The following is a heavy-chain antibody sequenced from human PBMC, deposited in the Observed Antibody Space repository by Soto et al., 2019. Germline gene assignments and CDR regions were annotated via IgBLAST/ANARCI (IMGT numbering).Heavy chain of an antibody. CDR1: GVSISSSY. Sequence: SETLSLTCAVSGVSISSSYWSWIRQPPGKGLEWIAYMYYSSGDTNYNPSLKSRVTISLDTSKNRFSLKLNSVTAADTAVYYCASHNYDILAGFYNAFDIWGQGTMVTVSS. D-gene: IGHD3-9*01. CDR3: ASHNYDILAGFYNAFDI. V-gene: IGHV4-59*08. J-gene: IGHJ3*02. CDR2: MYYSSGDT.